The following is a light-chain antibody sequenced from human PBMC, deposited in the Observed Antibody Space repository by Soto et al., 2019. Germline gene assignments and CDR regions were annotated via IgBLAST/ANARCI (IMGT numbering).Light chain of an antibody. CDR2: GAS. Sequence: EIVMTQSPATLSVSPGERATLSCRASQSVGSKLAWYQQKVGQAPRLLIYGASNRATGIPARFSGSGSGRESTLTISSLQSDDIAVYYCQQYDKWPPLTFGGGTKVEIK. J-gene: IGKJ4*01. V-gene: IGKV3-15*01. CDR1: QSVGSK. CDR3: QQYDKWPPLT.